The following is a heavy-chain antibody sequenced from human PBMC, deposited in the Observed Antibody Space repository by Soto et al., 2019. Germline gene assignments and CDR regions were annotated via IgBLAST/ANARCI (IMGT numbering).Heavy chain of an antibody. Sequence: GSLRLSCAASGFTFDDYTMHWVRQAPGKGLEWVSLISWDGGSTYYADSVKGRFTISRDNSKNALYLQMNSLRTEDTALYYCAKGVGATSSYWYFDLWGRGTLVTVSS. CDR3: AKGVGATSSYWYFDL. J-gene: IGHJ2*01. D-gene: IGHD1-26*01. V-gene: IGHV3-43*01. CDR2: ISWDGGST. CDR1: GFTFDDYT.